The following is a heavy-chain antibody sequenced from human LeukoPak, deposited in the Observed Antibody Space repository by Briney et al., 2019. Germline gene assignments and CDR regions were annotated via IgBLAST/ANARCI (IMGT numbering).Heavy chain of an antibody. D-gene: IGHD3-3*01. J-gene: IGHJ4*02. Sequence: SQTLSLTCTVSGGSISSGDYYWSWIRQPPGKGLEWIGYIYYSGSTYYNPSLKSRVTISVDTSKNQFSLKLSSVTAADTAVYYCARNLEITIFGVVILDYFDYWGQGTLVTVSS. V-gene: IGHV4-30-4*08. CDR3: ARNLEITIFGVVILDYFDY. CDR2: IYYSGST. CDR1: GGSISSGDYY.